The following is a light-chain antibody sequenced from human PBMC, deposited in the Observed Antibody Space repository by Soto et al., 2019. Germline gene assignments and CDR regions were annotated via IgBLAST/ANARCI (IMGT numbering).Light chain of an antibody. J-gene: IGKJ4*01. CDR3: QQYGNSPLT. CDR1: QSVSSNY. V-gene: IGKV3-20*01. CDR2: GAS. Sequence: EIVLTQSPGTLSLSPGERATLSCRASQSVSSNYLAWYQQKPGQAPRLLIFGASSRATGIPDRFSASGSGXXXXXXIXRLEPEDFAVYFCQQYGNSPLTFGGGTKVEIK.